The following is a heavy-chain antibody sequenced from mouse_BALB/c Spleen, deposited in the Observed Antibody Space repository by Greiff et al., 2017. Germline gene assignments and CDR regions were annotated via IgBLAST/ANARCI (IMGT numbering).Heavy chain of an antibody. V-gene: IGHV5-17*02. CDR2: ISSGSSTI. CDR1: GFTFSSFG. CDR3: ARNPYFDY. Sequence: DVHLVESGGGLVQPGGSRKLSCAASGFTFSSFGMHWVRQAPEKGLEWVAYISSGSSTIYYSDTVKGRFTISRDNPKNTLFLQMTSLRSEDTAMYYCARNPYFDYWGQGTTLTVSS. J-gene: IGHJ2*01.